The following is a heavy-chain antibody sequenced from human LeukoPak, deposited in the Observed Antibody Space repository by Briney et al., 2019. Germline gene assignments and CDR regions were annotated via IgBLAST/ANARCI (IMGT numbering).Heavy chain of an antibody. D-gene: IGHD1-1*01. CDR2: MNPNSGNT. J-gene: IGHJ4*02. CDR1: GYTFTSYD. CDR3: ARGATRRLGPARY. Sequence: GASVKVSCMASGYTFTSYDINWVRQATGQGLEWMGWMNPNSGNTGYAQKFQGRVTITRNTSISTAYMELSSLRSEDTAVYYCARGATRRLGPARYWGQGTLVTVSS. V-gene: IGHV1-8*03.